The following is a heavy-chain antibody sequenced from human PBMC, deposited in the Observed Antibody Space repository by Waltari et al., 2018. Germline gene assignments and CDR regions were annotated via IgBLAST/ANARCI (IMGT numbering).Heavy chain of an antibody. D-gene: IGHD5-12*01. Sequence: QLPLQASGPGQAHPSETLSRTCSVPGVSLNSNRYYWGWIRQPPGQGREWIGTMSYTGATYSSPSLDSRVTVSRDTSKNQLSLKLVSVTAADTAVYYCATYIGASVGTAAFDVWGQGTMVTVSS. CDR1: GVSLNSNRYY. CDR3: ATYIGASVGTAAFDV. CDR2: MSYTGAT. J-gene: IGHJ3*01. V-gene: IGHV4-39*01.